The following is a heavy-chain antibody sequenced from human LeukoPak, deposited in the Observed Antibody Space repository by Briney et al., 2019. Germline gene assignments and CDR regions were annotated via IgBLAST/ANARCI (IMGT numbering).Heavy chain of an antibody. V-gene: IGHV3-30*02. Sequence: GGSLRLSCAASGFTFTSYGIHWVRQAPGKGLEWVAFIRYDGSNEYYADSVKGRFTISRDNSKNTLYLQMNSLRAEDTAVYYCAKDISGSWSIDYWGQGTLVTVSS. CDR3: AKDISGSWSIDY. J-gene: IGHJ4*02. CDR2: IRYDGSNE. D-gene: IGHD6-13*01. CDR1: GFTFTSYG.